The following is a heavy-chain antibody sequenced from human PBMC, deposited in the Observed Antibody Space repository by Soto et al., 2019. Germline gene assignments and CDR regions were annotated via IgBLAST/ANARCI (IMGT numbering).Heavy chain of an antibody. D-gene: IGHD3-9*01. V-gene: IGHV3-33*01. CDR3: ARQHRDILTGLRSNGMDV. Sequence: QVQLVESGGGVVQPGRSLRLSCAASGFTFSSYGMHWVRQAPGKGLEWVAVIWFDGSNKYYADSVKGRFTISRDNSNNTLYLQMNSLRAGYTAVYYRARQHRDILTGLRSNGMDVWGQGTTVTVSS. CDR1: GFTFSSYG. J-gene: IGHJ6*02. CDR2: IWFDGSNK.